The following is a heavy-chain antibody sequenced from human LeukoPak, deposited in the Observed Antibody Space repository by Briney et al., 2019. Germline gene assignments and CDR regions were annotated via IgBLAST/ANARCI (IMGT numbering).Heavy chain of an antibody. CDR2: IYTSGST. D-gene: IGHD3-10*01. Sequence: SQTLSLTCTVSGGSISSGNYYWSWIRQPAGKVLEWIGRIYTSGSTNYNPSLKSRVTISVDTSKNQFSLKLSSVTAADTAVYYCARGAQGSGLWFDPWGRGTLVTVSS. CDR3: ARGAQGSGLWFDP. V-gene: IGHV4-61*02. CDR1: GGSISSGNYY. J-gene: IGHJ5*02.